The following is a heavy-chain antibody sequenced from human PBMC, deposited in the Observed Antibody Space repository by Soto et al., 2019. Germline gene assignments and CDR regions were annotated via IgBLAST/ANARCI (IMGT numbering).Heavy chain of an antibody. Sequence: SVKVSCKASGFTFTSSAMQWVRQARGQRLEWIGWIVVGSGNTNYAQKFQERVTITRDMSTSTAYMELSSLRSEDTAVYYCAARQFYYYDSSGPFDYWGQGTLVTVSS. V-gene: IGHV1-58*02. J-gene: IGHJ4*02. D-gene: IGHD3-22*01. CDR1: GFTFTSSA. CDR2: IVVGSGNT. CDR3: AARQFYYYDSSGPFDY.